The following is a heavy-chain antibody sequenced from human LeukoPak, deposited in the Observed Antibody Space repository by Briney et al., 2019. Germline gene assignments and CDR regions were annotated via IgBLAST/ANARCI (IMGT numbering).Heavy chain of an antibody. J-gene: IGHJ3*02. CDR1: GFTFSGYS. CDR2: ISSSSSTI. CDR3: ARGLNYYDSSGYFPDAFDI. Sequence: GGSLRLSCAASGFTFSGYSMNWVRQAPGKGLEWVSYISSSSSTIYYADSVKGRFTISRDNAKNSLYLQMNSLRAEDTAVYYCARGLNYYDSSGYFPDAFDIWGQGTMVTVSS. V-gene: IGHV3-48*04. D-gene: IGHD3-22*01.